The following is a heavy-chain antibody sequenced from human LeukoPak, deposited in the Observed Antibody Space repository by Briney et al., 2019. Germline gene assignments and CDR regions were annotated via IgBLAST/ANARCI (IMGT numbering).Heavy chain of an antibody. D-gene: IGHD2-15*01. V-gene: IGHV4-38-2*02. J-gene: IGHJ5*02. CDR1: GYSISSGYC. CDR2: INHSGST. CDR3: ATVVVPGWFDP. Sequence: SETLSLTCTVSGYSISSGYCWGWIRQPPGKGLEWIGEINHSGSTNYNPSLKSRVTISVDTSKNQFSLKLSSVTAADTAVYYCATVVVPGWFDPWGQGNLVTVSS.